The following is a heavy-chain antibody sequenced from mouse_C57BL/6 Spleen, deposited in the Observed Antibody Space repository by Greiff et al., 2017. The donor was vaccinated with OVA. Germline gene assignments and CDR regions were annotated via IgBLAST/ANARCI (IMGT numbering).Heavy chain of an antibody. Sequence: QVQLKESGPELVKPGASVKISCKASGYAFSSSWMNWVKQRPGKGLEWIGRIYPGDGDTNYNGKFKGKATLTADKSSSTAYMQLSSLTSEDSAVYFCARAERNWDVGDYWGQGTTLTVSS. CDR1: GYAFSSSW. D-gene: IGHD4-1*01. CDR3: ARAERNWDVGDY. J-gene: IGHJ2*01. V-gene: IGHV1-82*01. CDR2: IYPGDGDT.